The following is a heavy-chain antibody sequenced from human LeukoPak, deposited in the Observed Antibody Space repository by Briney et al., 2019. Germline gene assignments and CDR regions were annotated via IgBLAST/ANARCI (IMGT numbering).Heavy chain of an antibody. J-gene: IGHJ4*02. D-gene: IGHD5-18*01. CDR3: ARGRGYSYGYFAW. Sequence: SVNVSCKASGGTLSSYAISWVRQAPGQGLEWMGGVIPIFGTANYAQNFQGRVTITADKSTSTAYMELSSLRSEDTAVYYCARGRGYSYGYFAWWGQGALVTVSS. V-gene: IGHV1-69*06. CDR1: GGTLSSYA. CDR2: VIPIFGTA.